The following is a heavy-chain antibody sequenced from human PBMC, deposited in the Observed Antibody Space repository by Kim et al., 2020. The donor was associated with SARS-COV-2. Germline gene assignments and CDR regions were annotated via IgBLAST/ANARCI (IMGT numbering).Heavy chain of an antibody. CDR3: ARPRGFSYGVDAFDI. J-gene: IGHJ3*02. D-gene: IGHD5-18*01. CDR2: IYCSGTT. V-gene: IGHV4-39*01. Sequence: SETLSLTCSVSGGSICSSSYYWGWIRQPPGKGLEWIANIYCSGTTYYNPSLESRLTMSVDTSKDQISLKLRSVTAADTAVYYCARPRGFSYGVDAFDIWGQGTMVTVSS. CDR1: GGSICSSSYY.